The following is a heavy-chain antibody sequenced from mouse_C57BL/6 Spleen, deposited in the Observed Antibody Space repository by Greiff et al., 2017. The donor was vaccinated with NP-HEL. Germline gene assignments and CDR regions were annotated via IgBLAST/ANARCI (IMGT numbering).Heavy chain of an antibody. Sequence: QVQLQQSGPGLVQPSQSLSITCTVSGFSLTSYGVHWVRQSPGKGLEWLGVIWSGGSTDYNAAFISRLSISKDNSKSQVFFKMNSLQADDTAIYYCARNGNSNYSWFAYWGQGTLVTVSA. CDR2: IWSGGST. J-gene: IGHJ3*01. V-gene: IGHV2-2*01. D-gene: IGHD2-5*01. CDR1: GFSLTSYG. CDR3: ARNGNSNYSWFAY.